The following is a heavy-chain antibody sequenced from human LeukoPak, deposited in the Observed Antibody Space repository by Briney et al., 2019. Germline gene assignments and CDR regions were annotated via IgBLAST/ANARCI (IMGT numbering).Heavy chain of an antibody. D-gene: IGHD4-11*01. Sequence: GGSLRLSCAASGFTFSSYAMSWVRQAPGKGLEWVSGISGSGGTTYYADSVKGRFTISRDNSKNTLYLQINTLRPEDTAMYYCAKATVAGAPGRFDYWGRGTLVTVSS. V-gene: IGHV3-23*01. CDR3: AKATVAGAPGRFDY. CDR1: GFTFSSYA. CDR2: ISGSGGTT. J-gene: IGHJ4*02.